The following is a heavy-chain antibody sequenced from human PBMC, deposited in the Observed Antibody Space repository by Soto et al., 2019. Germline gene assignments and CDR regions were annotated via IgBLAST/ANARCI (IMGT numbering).Heavy chain of an antibody. J-gene: IGHJ4*02. CDR3: ARVSNEGSSWYLLTRGTLDY. D-gene: IGHD6-13*01. CDR2: ISAYNGNT. Sequence: ASVKVSCKASGYTFTSYGISWVRQAPGQGLEWMGWISAYNGNTNYAQKLQGRVTMTTDTSTSTAYMELRSLRSDDTAVYYCARVSNEGSSWYLLTRGTLDYWGQGTLVTVSS. V-gene: IGHV1-18*01. CDR1: GYTFTSYG.